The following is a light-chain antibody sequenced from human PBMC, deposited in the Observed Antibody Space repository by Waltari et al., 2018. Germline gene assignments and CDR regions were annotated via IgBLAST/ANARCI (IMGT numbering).Light chain of an antibody. CDR3: LLSFYDIRA. Sequence: QAEVTQEPSLPVSPGGTAPLTCGSSTGALTSPHHPYWFLQKPGQVPRTLIYDTDNKHSWTPARFSGSLLGGKAALTLSGAQPEDEAVYYCLLSFYDIRAFGGGTKLTVL. V-gene: IGLV7-46*01. CDR1: TGALTSPHH. J-gene: IGLJ3*02. CDR2: DTD.